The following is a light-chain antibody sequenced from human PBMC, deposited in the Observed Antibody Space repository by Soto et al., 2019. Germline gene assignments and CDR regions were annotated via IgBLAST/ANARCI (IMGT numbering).Light chain of an antibody. J-gene: IGKJ1*01. Sequence: DIVMTQSPLSLPVTPGEPASISCRSSQSLLHSNGYNYLDWYLQKPGQSPQLLIYLGSNRASGVPDRFSGSGSGTDFTLKISRVEAEDVGVYYCMQGTHWPWTFGQGTKVDI. V-gene: IGKV2-28*01. CDR3: MQGTHWPWT. CDR1: QSLLHSNGYNY. CDR2: LGS.